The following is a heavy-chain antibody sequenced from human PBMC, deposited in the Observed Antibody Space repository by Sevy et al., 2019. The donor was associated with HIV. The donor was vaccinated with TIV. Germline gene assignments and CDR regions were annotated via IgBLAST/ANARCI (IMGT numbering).Heavy chain of an antibody. CDR2: IYGDGSSP. J-gene: IGHJ4*02. D-gene: IGHD5-12*01. V-gene: IGHV3-74*03. Sequence: GGSLRLSCAASGFIFNQYWMNWVRQAPGKGLVWVARIYGDGSSPKYADSVKVRFTISRDNAKNTLYLQMNSLTVEDTGVYYCTRGTYFYDYSHFYPFDYWGQGTLVTVSS. CDR1: GFIFNQYW. CDR3: TRGTYFYDYSHFYPFDY.